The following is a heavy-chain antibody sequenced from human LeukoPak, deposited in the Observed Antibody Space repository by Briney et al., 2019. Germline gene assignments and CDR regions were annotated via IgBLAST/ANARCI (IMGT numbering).Heavy chain of an antibody. V-gene: IGHV1-69*01. D-gene: IGHD2-2*01. CDR2: IIPIFGTA. J-gene: IGHJ4*02. CDR1: GGTFSSYD. Sequence: GASVKVSCKASGGTFSSYDISWVRQAPGQGLEWMGGIIPIFGTANYAQKFQGRVTITADESTSTAYMELSSLRSEDTAVYYCARDGVRLSSTAYYFDYWGQGTLVTVSS. CDR3: ARDGVRLSSTAYYFDY.